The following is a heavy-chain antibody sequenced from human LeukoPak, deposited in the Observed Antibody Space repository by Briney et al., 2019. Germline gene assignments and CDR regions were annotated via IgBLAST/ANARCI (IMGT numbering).Heavy chain of an antibody. Sequence: SVKVSCKASGGTFSSYAISWVRQAPGQGLEWMGGIIPIFGTANYAQKFQGRVTITTDESTSTAYMELSSLRSEDTAVYYCARGESSSWNPYYYYYMDVSGKGTTVTVSS. CDR3: ARGESSSWNPYYYYYMDV. CDR1: GGTFSSYA. V-gene: IGHV1-69*05. J-gene: IGHJ6*03. CDR2: IIPIFGTA. D-gene: IGHD6-13*01.